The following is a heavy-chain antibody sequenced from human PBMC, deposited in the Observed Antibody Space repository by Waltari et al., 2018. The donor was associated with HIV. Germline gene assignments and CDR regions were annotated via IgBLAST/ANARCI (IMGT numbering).Heavy chain of an antibody. Sequence: QVQLMQSGAEVKKPGASVKVSCEASGYRVTSSYIYWVRQAPGQGLEWMGWINPKSGGTNYARRFEGEVSLTRDTSINTVFLEFNRLTLDDTAFYYCARGGGPNSTGHWGQGTLITVSS. CDR2: INPKSGGT. CDR1: GYRVTSSY. CDR3: ARGGGPNSTGH. J-gene: IGHJ4*02. D-gene: IGHD3-16*01. V-gene: IGHV1-2*02.